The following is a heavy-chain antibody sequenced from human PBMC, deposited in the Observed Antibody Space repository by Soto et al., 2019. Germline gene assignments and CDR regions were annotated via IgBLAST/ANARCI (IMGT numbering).Heavy chain of an antibody. D-gene: IGHD2-2*01. V-gene: IGHV3-7*01. CDR2: IKQDGSEK. J-gene: IGHJ4*02. CDR1: GFTFSSYW. Sequence: GGSLRLSCAASGFTFSSYWMSWVRQAPGKGLEWVANIKQDGSEKYYVDSVKGRFTISRDNAKNSLYLQMNSLRAEDTAVYYCAREGVVPDSPWRIYWGQGTLVTVSS. CDR3: AREGVVPDSPWRIY.